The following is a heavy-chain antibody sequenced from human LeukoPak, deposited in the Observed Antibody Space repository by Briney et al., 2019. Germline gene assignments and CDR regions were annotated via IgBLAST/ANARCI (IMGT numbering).Heavy chain of an antibody. CDR3: ARGGYYGSGNDFRFDP. V-gene: IGHV4-59*01. CDR1: GGSISSYY. CDR2: IYYSGST. D-gene: IGHD3-10*01. Sequence: RLETLSLTCTVSGGSISSYYWSWIRQPPGKGLEWIGYIYYSGSTNYKPSLKSRVTISVDTSKNQFSLKLNSVTAADTAVYYCARGGYYGSGNDFRFDPWGQGTLVTVSS. J-gene: IGHJ5*02.